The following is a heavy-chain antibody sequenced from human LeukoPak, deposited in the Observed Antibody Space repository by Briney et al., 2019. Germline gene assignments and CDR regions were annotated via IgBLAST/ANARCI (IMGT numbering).Heavy chain of an antibody. CDR3: ARGDDSSGYYYVGFDY. J-gene: IGHJ4*02. CDR1: GGSISSSSYY. Sequence: SETLSLTCTVSGGSISSSSYYWGWIRQPPGKGLEWIGSIYYSGSTYYNPSLKSRVTISVDTSKNQFSLKLSSVTAADTAVYYCARGDDSSGYYYVGFDYWGQGTLVTVSS. CDR2: IYYSGST. V-gene: IGHV4-39*01. D-gene: IGHD3-22*01.